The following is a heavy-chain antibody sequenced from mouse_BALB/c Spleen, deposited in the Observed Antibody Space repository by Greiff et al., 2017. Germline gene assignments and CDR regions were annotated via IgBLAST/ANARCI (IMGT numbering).Heavy chain of an antibody. CDR2: IDPANGNT. CDR3: ARSLYYYGSSYAMDY. CDR1: GFNIKDTY. J-gene: IGHJ4*01. D-gene: IGHD1-1*01. Sequence: EVQLVESGAELVKPGASVKLSCTASGFNIKDTYMHWVKQRPEQGLEWIGRIDPANGNTKYDPKFQGKATITADTSSNTAYLQLSSLTSEDTAVYYCARSLYYYGSSYAMDYWGQGTSVTVSS. V-gene: IGHV14-3*02.